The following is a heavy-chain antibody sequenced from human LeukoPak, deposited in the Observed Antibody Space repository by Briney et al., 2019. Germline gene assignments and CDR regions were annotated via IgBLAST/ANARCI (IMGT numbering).Heavy chain of an antibody. Sequence: PGGSLRLSCAASGFTFSCYWMSWVRQAPGKGLEWVANIKQDGSEKYYVDSVKGRFTISRDNSKNTLYLQMNSLRAEDTAVYYCAKDRYDSSALDYWGQGTLVTVSS. CDR3: AKDRYDSSALDY. D-gene: IGHD3-22*01. J-gene: IGHJ4*02. CDR2: IKQDGSEK. CDR1: GFTFSCYW. V-gene: IGHV3-7*01.